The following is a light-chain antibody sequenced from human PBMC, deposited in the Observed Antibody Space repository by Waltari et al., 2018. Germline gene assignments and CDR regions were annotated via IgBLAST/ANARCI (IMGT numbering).Light chain of an antibody. Sequence: SYVLTQPPSVSVATGKTARLTCGGRTIGSKSVPSYHQKPGQATVLVIYYDTDRPSGIPERFSGSNSGNTATLTISRVEAGDEADYYCQVWDSNSDHVVFGGGTKLTVL. CDR1: TIGSKS. J-gene: IGLJ3*02. CDR3: QVWDSNSDHVV. CDR2: YDT. V-gene: IGLV3-21*04.